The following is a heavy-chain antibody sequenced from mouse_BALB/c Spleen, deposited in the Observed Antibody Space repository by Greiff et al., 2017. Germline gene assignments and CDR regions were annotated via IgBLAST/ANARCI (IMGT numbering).Heavy chain of an antibody. CDR3: ARHHYDYDYFDY. D-gene: IGHD2-4*01. CDR1: GFTFSSYG. V-gene: IGHV5-6*01. Sequence: VQLKESGGDLVKPGGSLKLSCAASGFTFSSYGMSWVRQTPDKRLEWVATISSGGSYTYYPDSVKGRFTISRDNAKNTLYLQMSSLKSEDTAMYYCARHHYDYDYFDYWGQGTTLTVSS. J-gene: IGHJ2*01. CDR2: ISSGGSYT.